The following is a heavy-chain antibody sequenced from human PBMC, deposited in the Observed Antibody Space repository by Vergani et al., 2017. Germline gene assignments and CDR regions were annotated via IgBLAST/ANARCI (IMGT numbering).Heavy chain of an antibody. Sequence: EVQLVQSGAEVKKPGESLKISCKGSGYSFTSYWIGWVRQMPGKGLEWMGIIYLGDSDTRYSPSFQGQVTISADKSISTAYLQWSSLKASDTAMYYCATATRELGPLYYYYYGMDVWGQGTTVTVSS. CDR2: IYLGDSDT. J-gene: IGHJ6*02. V-gene: IGHV5-51*03. CDR3: ATATRELGPLYYYYYGMDV. D-gene: IGHD1-26*01. CDR1: GYSFTSYW.